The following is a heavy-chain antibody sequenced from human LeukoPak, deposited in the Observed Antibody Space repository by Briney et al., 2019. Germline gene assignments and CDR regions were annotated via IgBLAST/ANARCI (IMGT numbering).Heavy chain of an antibody. Sequence: ASVTVSCKASGYTFTSYYMHWVRQAPGQGLEWMGIINPSGGSTSYAQKFQGRVSMTRDMSTSTVYMELSSLRSEDTALYYCAFSSGVVNKGVDYWGQGTLVTVSS. CDR2: INPSGGST. CDR1: GYTFTSYY. CDR3: AFSSGVVNKGVDY. D-gene: IGHD3-3*01. V-gene: IGHV1-46*01. J-gene: IGHJ4*02.